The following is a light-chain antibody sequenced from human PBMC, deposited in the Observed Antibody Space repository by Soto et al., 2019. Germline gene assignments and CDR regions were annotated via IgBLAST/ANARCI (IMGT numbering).Light chain of an antibody. V-gene: IGKV3-15*01. J-gene: IGKJ5*01. CDR1: QSVSSN. CDR3: QQYNNWPPIA. CDR2: GAS. Sequence: EIVMTQSPATLSVSPGERATLSCRASQSVSSNLAWYQQKPGQAPRLLIYGASTRATGIPARFSGSGSGTEFTLTISSLHSEDFAVYYCQQYNNWPPIACGQGTRLQIK.